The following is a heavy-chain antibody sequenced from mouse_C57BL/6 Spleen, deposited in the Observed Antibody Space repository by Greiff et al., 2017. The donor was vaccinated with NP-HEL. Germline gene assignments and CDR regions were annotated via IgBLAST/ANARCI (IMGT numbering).Heavy chain of an antibody. CDR3: AIGHYFDY. Sequence: VQLQQSGPELVKPGASVKISCKASGYAFSSSWMNWVKQRPGKGLEWIGRIYPGDGDTNYNGKFKGKATLTADKSSSTAYMQLSSLTSEDSAVYFCAIGHYFDYWGQGTTLTVSS. V-gene: IGHV1-82*01. CDR2: IYPGDGDT. CDR1: GYAFSSSW. J-gene: IGHJ2*01.